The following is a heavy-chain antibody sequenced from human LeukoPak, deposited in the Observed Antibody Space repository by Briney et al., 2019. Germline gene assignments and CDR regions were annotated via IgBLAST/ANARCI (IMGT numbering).Heavy chain of an antibody. CDR1: GGSISSYY. V-gene: IGHV4-59*01. CDR2: IHYSGST. CDR3: ARGEAARPGRYSSSWYYWFDP. D-gene: IGHD6-13*01. Sequence: SETLSLTCTVSGGSISSYYWSWIRQPPGKGLEWIGYIHYSGSTNYNPSLKSRVTISVDTSKNQFSLKLSSVTAADTAVCYCARGEAARPGRYSSSWYYWFDPWGQGTLVTVSS. J-gene: IGHJ5*02.